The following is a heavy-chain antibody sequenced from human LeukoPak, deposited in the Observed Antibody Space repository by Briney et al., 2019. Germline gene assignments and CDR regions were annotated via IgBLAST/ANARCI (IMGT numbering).Heavy chain of an antibody. CDR3: AKENYGSGSYYDY. J-gene: IGHJ4*02. V-gene: IGHV3-30*18. D-gene: IGHD3-10*01. CDR2: ISYDGSNK. CDR1: GFTLSGYG. Sequence: PGGARRLSYAAPGFTLSGYGAHPVRQAPGKGLEWVAVISYDGSNKYYADSVKGRFTISRDNSKNTLYLQMNSPRAEDTAVYYCAKENYGSGSYYDYWGQGPLVTVSS.